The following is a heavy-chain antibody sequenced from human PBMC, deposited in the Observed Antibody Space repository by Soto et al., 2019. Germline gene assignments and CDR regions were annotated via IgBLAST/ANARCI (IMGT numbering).Heavy chain of an antibody. V-gene: IGHV5-10-1*01. CDR2: IDPSDSYT. Sequence: PGESLKISCKGSGYSFTSYWISWVRQMPGKGLEWMGRIDPSDSYTNYSPSFQGHVTISADKSISTAYLQWSSLKASDTAMYYCAKSFITTPHALDIWGQGTMVTVSS. D-gene: IGHD3-22*01. J-gene: IGHJ3*02. CDR1: GYSFTSYW. CDR3: AKSFITTPHALDI.